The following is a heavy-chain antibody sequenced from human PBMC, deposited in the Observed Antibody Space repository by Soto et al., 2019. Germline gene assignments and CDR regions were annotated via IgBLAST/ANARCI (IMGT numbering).Heavy chain of an antibody. D-gene: IGHD5-12*01. CDR1: GFTFSSYA. Sequence: EVQLLESGGGLVQPGGSLRLSCEASGFTFSSYAMSWVRKAPGKGQEWVSAISGSGGSTYYADSVKGRFTISRDNSKNTLDLQMNSLRAEDTAVYYCAKDGYNPGYGMDVWGQGTTVTVSS. J-gene: IGHJ6*02. CDR3: AKDGYNPGYGMDV. V-gene: IGHV3-23*01. CDR2: ISGSGGST.